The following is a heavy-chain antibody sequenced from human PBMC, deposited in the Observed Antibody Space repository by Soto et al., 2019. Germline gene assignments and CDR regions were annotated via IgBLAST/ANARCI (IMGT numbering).Heavy chain of an antibody. J-gene: IGHJ4*02. CDR1: GVSISSDNW. D-gene: IGHD6-13*01. CDR3: ARDQGSHPGD. Sequence: QVQLQESGPGLVRPSGTVSLTCAVSGVSISSDNWWRWVRQPPGKALEWIGEIHHSGSTNYNPSLKSRVTMSVVPSKDLFSLTLTSVTAADTAFYYCARDQGSHPGDWGQGTLVSVSS. V-gene: IGHV4-4*02. CDR2: IHHSGST.